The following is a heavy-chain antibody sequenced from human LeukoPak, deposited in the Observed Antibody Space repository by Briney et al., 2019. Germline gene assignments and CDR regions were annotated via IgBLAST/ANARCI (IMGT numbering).Heavy chain of an antibody. J-gene: IGHJ4*02. D-gene: IGHD6-13*01. V-gene: IGHV3-21*01. CDR3: VSAGLDGYSSSWPFDY. CDR1: GFTFSSYS. CDR2: ISSSSSYI. Sequence: GGSLRLSCAASGFTFSSYSMNWVRQAPGKGLEWVSSISSSSSYIYYADSVKGRFTISRDNAKNSLYLQMNSLRAEDTAVYYCVSAGLDGYSSSWPFDYWGQGTLVTVSS.